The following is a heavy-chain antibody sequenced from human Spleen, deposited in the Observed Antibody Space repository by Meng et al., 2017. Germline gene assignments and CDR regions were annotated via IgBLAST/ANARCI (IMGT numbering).Heavy chain of an antibody. D-gene: IGHD2-15*01. CDR1: GYSFTSYC. J-gene: IGHJ6*02. CDR2: IYPGGSDA. V-gene: IGHV5-51*01. CDR3: ARIGGNPYYYYSMDV. Sequence: GGSLRLSCKGSGYSFTSYCITWVRQMPGKGLELMGIIYPGGSDARYSPSFQGQVTISADKSIATAYLQWSSLKASDTAMYYCARIGGNPYYYYSMDVWGQGTTVTVSS.